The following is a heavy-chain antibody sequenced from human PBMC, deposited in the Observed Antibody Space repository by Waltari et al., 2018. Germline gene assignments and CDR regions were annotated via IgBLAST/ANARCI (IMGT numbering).Heavy chain of an antibody. CDR2: ITPFNGNT. D-gene: IGHD3-10*01. V-gene: IGHV1-45*02. J-gene: IGHJ3*02. CDR1: GYTFTYRY. CDR3: VGSGRHAFDI. Sequence: QMQLVQSGAEVKKTGSSVKVSCKASGYTFTYRYLHWVRQAPGQALEWMGWITPFNGNTNYAKKFQERVTITRDRSMSTAYMELSSLRSEDTAMYYCVGSGRHAFDIWGQGTMVTVSS.